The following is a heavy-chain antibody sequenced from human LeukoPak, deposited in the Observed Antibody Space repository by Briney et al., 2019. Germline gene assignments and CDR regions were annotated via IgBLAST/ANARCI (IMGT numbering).Heavy chain of an antibody. D-gene: IGHD2-2*01. CDR1: GGSISSYY. Sequence: SETLSFTCTGSGGSISSYYWSWIRQPAGKGLEWIGRIYTSGSTNYNPSLKSRVTMSVDTSKNQFSLKLSSVTAADMAVYYCARGIVVVPAATKYYYYYMDVWGKGTTVTVSS. CDR3: ARGIVVVPAATKYYYYYMDV. V-gene: IGHV4-4*07. J-gene: IGHJ6*03. CDR2: IYTSGST.